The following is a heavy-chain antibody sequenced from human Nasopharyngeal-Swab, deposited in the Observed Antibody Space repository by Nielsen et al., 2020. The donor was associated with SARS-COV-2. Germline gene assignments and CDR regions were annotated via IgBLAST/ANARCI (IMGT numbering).Heavy chain of an antibody. Sequence: GESLKISCKGSGYIFTTYWIGWVRQMPGKGLEWMGIIYPGDSDTRYSPSFQGQVTISADKSISTAYLQWSSLKASDTAMYYCARLGGSVVVTEYFDYWGQGTLVTVSS. CDR1: GYIFTTYW. V-gene: IGHV5-51*01. D-gene: IGHD2-21*02. J-gene: IGHJ4*02. CDR2: IYPGDSDT. CDR3: ARLGGSVVVTEYFDY.